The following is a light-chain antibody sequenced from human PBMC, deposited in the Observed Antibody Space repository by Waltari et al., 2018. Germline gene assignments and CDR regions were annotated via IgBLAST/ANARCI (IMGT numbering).Light chain of an antibody. J-gene: IGKJ2*03. CDR3: QKYNDWPYS. CDR1: QSVGST. Sequence: ETVMMQSPATLSLSPEERATLSCRASQSVGSTLAWYQQKPGQAPRLLIYYASSRATGIPDRFSGNGSGTEFTLTISSLDPEDVGVYYCQKYNDWPYSFGQGTKVEIK. V-gene: IGKV3D-15*01. CDR2: YAS.